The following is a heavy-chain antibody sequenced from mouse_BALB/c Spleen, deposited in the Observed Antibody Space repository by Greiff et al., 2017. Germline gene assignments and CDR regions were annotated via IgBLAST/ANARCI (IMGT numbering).Heavy chain of an antibody. Sequence: EVQRVESGGGLVKPGGSLKLSCAASGFTFSSYTMSWVRQTPEKRLEWVATISSGGSYTYYPDSVKGRFTISRDNAKNTLYLQMSSLKSEDTAMYYCTRALYYDYGGYAMDYWGQGTSVTVSS. CDR2: ISSGGSYT. CDR1: GFTFSSYT. D-gene: IGHD2-4*01. CDR3: TRALYYDYGGYAMDY. V-gene: IGHV5-6-4*01. J-gene: IGHJ4*01.